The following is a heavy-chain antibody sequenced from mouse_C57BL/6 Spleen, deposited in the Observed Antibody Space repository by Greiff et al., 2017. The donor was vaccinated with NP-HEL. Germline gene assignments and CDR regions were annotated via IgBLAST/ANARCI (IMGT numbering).Heavy chain of an antibody. Sequence: QVQLQQPGAELVKPGASVKLSCKASGYTFTSYWMHWVKQRPGRGLEWIGRIDPNSGGTKYNEQFKSKATLTVDKPSSTAYVQLSSLTSEDSAVYYCARGDGYDENYFDYWGQGTTLTVSS. CDR1: GYTFTSYW. D-gene: IGHD2-2*01. CDR2: IDPNSGGT. V-gene: IGHV1-72*01. CDR3: ARGDGYDENYFDY. J-gene: IGHJ2*01.